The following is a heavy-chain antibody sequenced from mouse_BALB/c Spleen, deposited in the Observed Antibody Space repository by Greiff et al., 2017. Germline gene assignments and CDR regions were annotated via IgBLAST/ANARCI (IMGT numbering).Heavy chain of an antibody. J-gene: IGHJ3*01. V-gene: IGHV1-4*01. Sequence: QVQLKESGAELARPGASVKMSCKASGYTFTSYTMHWVKQRPGQGLEWIGYINPSSGYTNYNQKFKDKATLTADKSSSTAYMPLSSLTSEDSAVYYCARNGYDGAGFAYGGQGTLVTVSA. D-gene: IGHD2-2*01. CDR2: INPSSGYT. CDR1: GYTFTSYT. CDR3: ARNGYDGAGFAY.